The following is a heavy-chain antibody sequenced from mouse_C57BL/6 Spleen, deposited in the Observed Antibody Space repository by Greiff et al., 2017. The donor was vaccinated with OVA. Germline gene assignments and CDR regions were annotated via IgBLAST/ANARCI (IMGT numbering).Heavy chain of an antibody. CDR2: IYPGGGYT. CDR3: ARNYDGMGGYAMDY. D-gene: IGHD2-3*01. CDR1: GYTFTNYW. V-gene: IGHV1-63*01. Sequence: QVQLQQSGAELVRPGTSVKMSCKASGYTFTNYWIGWAKQRPGHGLEWIGVIYPGGGYTNYNEKFKGKATLTADKSSSTAYMQFSSLTSEDSAIYYCARNYDGMGGYAMDYWGQGTSVTVSS. J-gene: IGHJ4*01.